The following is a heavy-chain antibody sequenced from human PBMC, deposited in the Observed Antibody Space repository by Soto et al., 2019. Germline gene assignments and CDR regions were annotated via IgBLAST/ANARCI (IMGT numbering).Heavy chain of an antibody. Sequence: SETLSLTCTVSGGSISSYYWSWIRQPAGKGLEWIGRIYTSGSTNYNPSLKSRVTMSVDTSKNQFSLKLSSVTAEDTAVYYCARSADTAMVNYYYYYGMDVWGQGTTMTV. D-gene: IGHD5-18*01. CDR1: GGSISSYY. CDR2: IYTSGST. V-gene: IGHV4-4*07. J-gene: IGHJ6*02. CDR3: ARSADTAMVNYYYYYGMDV.